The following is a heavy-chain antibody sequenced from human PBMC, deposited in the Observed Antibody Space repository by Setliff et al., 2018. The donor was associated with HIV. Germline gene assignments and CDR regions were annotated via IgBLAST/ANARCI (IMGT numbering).Heavy chain of an antibody. CDR2: LYHSGTN. D-gene: IGHD1-26*01. CDR3: ARYWGSYPEHFDY. Sequence: SETLSLTCAVSGYSISSGYFWGWIRQPPGKGLEWIGSLYHSGTNFYNPSLKSRVTISLDTSTNRFSLKLNSVTAADTAIYYCARYWGSYPEHFDYWGQGTLVTVSS. J-gene: IGHJ4*02. V-gene: IGHV4-38-2*01. CDR1: GYSISSGYF.